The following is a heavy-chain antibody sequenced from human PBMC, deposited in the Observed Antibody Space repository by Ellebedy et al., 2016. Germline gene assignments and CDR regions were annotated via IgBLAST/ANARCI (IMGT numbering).Heavy chain of an antibody. CDR1: GFTFSDYV. D-gene: IGHD5-24*01. V-gene: IGHV3-30-3*01. J-gene: IGHJ4*02. CDR3: ARGVRRDGNNYGFAY. CDR2: ISYDGSNK. Sequence: GGSLRLXCAVSGFTFSDYVMHWVRQAPGKGLEWVALISYDGSNKNYADSAQGRFIISRDNFKNTMYLQMNSLRVEDTAVFYCARGVRRDGNNYGFAYWGQGTLVTVSS.